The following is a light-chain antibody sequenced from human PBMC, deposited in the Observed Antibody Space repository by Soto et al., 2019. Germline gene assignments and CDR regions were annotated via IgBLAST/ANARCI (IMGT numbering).Light chain of an antibody. CDR2: LNSDGSH. CDR1: SGQRNSA. Sequence: QPVLTQSPSASASLGASVKLTCTLSSGQRNSAIAWHQQQPEKGPRYLMKLNSDGSHNKGDGIPDRFSGSSSGTERYLTISSRQSEDEADSYCQAWGTGMTVFGGGTKVTVL. CDR3: QAWGTGMTV. J-gene: IGLJ2*01. V-gene: IGLV4-69*01.